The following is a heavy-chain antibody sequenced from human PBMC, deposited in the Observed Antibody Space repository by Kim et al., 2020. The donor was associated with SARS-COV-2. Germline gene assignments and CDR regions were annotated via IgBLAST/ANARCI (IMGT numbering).Heavy chain of an antibody. J-gene: IGHJ6*03. Sequence: GGSLRLSCAVSGFTFSSYGMHWVRQAPGKGLEWVAVISYDGSNKYYADSVKGRFTISRDNSKNTLYLQMNSLRTEDTAVYYCAKGYRPYYYYYYMDVWGKRATVTVSS. CDR3: AKGYRPYYYYYYMDV. CDR2: ISYDGSNK. CDR1: GFTFSSYG. D-gene: IGHD2-15*01. V-gene: IGHV3-30*18.